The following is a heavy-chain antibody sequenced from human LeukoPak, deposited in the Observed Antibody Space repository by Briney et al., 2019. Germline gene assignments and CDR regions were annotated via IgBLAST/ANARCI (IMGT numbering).Heavy chain of an antibody. J-gene: IGHJ3*02. CDR3: ASGTEKQQLNDAFDI. V-gene: IGHV4-59*01. CDR2: IYYSGST. Sequence: SETLSLTCTVSGGSISSYYWSWIRQPPGKGLEWIGYIYYSGSTNYNPSLKSRVTISVDTSKNQFSLKLSSVTAADTAVYYCASGTEKQQLNDAFDIWGQGTMVTVSS. D-gene: IGHD6-13*01. CDR1: GGSISSYY.